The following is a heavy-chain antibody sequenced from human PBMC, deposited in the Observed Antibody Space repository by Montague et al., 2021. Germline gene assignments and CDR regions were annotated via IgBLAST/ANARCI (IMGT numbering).Heavy chain of an antibody. V-gene: IGHV4-59*08. CDR3: AKQDYFVSGTSYKGFDP. Sequence: SQSLAYTVSRGSIFHAHWSWVRQPPGKGLEWLGSMFYGGATSNNPSLKSRVTMSIDTSTNQFSLKLSFVTAADTAVYYCAKQDYFVSGTSYKGFDPWGQGILVTVSS. CDR1: RGSIFHAH. CDR2: MFYGGAT. D-gene: IGHD3-10*01. J-gene: IGHJ5*02.